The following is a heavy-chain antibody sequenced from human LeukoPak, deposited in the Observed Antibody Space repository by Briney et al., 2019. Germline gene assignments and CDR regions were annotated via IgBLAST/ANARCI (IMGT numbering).Heavy chain of an antibody. V-gene: IGHV3-7*01. J-gene: IGHJ4*02. CDR2: IKQDGSEK. D-gene: IGHD6-13*01. CDR3: AKEGSSWYFDY. CDR1: GFTFSSYW. Sequence: GSLRLSCAASGFTFSSYWMSWVRQAPGKGLEWVANIKQDGSEKYYVDSVKGRFTISRDNAKNSLYLQMNSLRAEDTAVYYCAKEGSSWYFDYWGQGTLVTVSS.